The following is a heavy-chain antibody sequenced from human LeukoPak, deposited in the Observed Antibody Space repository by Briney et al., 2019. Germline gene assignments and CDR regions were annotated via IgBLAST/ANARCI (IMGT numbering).Heavy chain of an antibody. J-gene: IGHJ4*02. V-gene: IGHV4-34*01. CDR1: GGSFSGYY. Sequence: ASETLPLTCAVYGGSFSGYYWSWIRQPPGKGLEWIGEINHSGSTNYNPSLKSRVTISVDTSKNQFSLKLSSVTAADTAVYYCARGRGGYIWGSYRYLFDYWGQGTLVTVSS. CDR2: INHSGST. D-gene: IGHD3-16*02. CDR3: ARGRGGYIWGSYRYLFDY.